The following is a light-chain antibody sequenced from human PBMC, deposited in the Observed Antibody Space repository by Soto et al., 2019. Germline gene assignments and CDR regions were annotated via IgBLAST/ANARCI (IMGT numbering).Light chain of an antibody. Sequence: ALQLTQSPSSLSAFVGDRVTITCRASQGISSALAWYQQKSGKAPKLLIYDASTLESGVPSRFSGRGSGTDFTLTISSLQPEDFATYYCQQFKSSPITFGQGTRLEIK. CDR3: QQFKSSPIT. CDR1: QGISSA. J-gene: IGKJ5*01. CDR2: DAS. V-gene: IGKV1-13*02.